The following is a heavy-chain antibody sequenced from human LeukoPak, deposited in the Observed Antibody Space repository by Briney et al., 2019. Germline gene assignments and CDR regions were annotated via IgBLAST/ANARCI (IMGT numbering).Heavy chain of an antibody. V-gene: IGHV4-30-2*01. CDR2: IYHSGST. CDR3: ARGEDSSGYYLDY. Sequence: SQTLSLTCAVSGGSISSGGYPRSWIRQPPGKGLERIGYIYHSGSTYYNPSLKSRVTISVDRSKNQFSLKLSSVTAADTAVYYCARGEDSSGYYLDYWGQGTLVTVSS. D-gene: IGHD3-22*01. CDR1: GGSISSGGYP. J-gene: IGHJ4*02.